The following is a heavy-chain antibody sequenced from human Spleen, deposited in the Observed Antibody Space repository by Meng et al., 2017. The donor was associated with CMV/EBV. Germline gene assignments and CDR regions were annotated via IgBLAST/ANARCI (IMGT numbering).Heavy chain of an antibody. Sequence: GGSLRLSCAASGFMFSGYEMNWVRQAPGKGLEWVANIRFDGTNKYHADSVKGRFTISRDNSKNTLYLQMNSLRAEDTAVYYCARDSLVGATEGDFDYWGQGTLVTVSS. J-gene: IGHJ4*02. CDR2: IRFDGTNK. CDR1: GFMFSGYE. V-gene: IGHV3-33*08. CDR3: ARDSLVGATEGDFDY. D-gene: IGHD1-26*01.